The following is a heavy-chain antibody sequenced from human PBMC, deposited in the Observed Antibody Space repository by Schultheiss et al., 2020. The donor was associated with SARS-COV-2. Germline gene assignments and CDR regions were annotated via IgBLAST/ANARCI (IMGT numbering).Heavy chain of an antibody. CDR2: IYHNGAA. D-gene: IGHD2-2*01. CDR1: GVSIGSSPYY. Sequence: SQTLSLTCTMSGVSIGSSPYYGGWIRQTPGKGLEWIGNIYHNGAAYYNPSVNSRVTISVDTSKNQFSLKLSSVTAADTAVYYCARDWSGDIVVVPAAGAFDYWGQGTLVTVSS. V-gene: IGHV4-39*07. CDR3: ARDWSGDIVVVPAAGAFDY. J-gene: IGHJ4*02.